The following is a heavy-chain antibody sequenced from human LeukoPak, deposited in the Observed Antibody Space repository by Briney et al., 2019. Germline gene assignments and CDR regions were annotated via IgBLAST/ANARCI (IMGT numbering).Heavy chain of an antibody. CDR3: ARVRYFDWVSTAGYMDV. D-gene: IGHD3-9*01. V-gene: IGHV1-18*01. J-gene: IGHJ6*03. CDR2: ISAHNGDM. CDR1: GYTFTSYG. Sequence: ASVKVSCKASGYTFTSYGISWVRQAPGQGLEWMGWISAHNGDMNYAQKLQGRFTITTDTSTRTAYMEVRSLRSDDTAVYYCARVRYFDWVSTAGYMDVWGKGTTVTVSS.